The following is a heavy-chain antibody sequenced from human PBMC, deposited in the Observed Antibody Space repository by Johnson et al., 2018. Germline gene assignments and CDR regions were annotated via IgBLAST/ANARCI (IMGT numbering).Heavy chain of an antibody. Sequence: VQLQESGGGLVQPGGSLRLSCAASGFTFSGYWMHFVRQDPGKGLVWVSRISGDGSTTNYADSVKGRFTISRDNAKDTLFLQMNSLKTEDTALYYCTRGLDTAMGPNAFDIWGQGTMVTLSS. J-gene: IGHJ3*02. CDR3: TRGLDTAMGPNAFDI. CDR2: ISGDGSTT. V-gene: IGHV3-74*01. D-gene: IGHD5-18*01. CDR1: GFTFSGYW.